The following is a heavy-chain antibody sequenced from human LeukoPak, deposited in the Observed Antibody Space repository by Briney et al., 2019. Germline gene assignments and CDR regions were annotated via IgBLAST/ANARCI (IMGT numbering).Heavy chain of an antibody. D-gene: IGHD3-10*01. Sequence: GGSLRLSCAASGFTFSSYSMNWVRQAPGKGLEWVSSISGSSGYIYYSDSVKGRFTISRDNAKNSLYLQMNSLRAGDTAVYYCARGLTIEHWFDPWGQGTLVTVSS. V-gene: IGHV3-21*01. CDR2: ISGSSGYI. J-gene: IGHJ5*02. CDR3: ARGLTIEHWFDP. CDR1: GFTFSSYS.